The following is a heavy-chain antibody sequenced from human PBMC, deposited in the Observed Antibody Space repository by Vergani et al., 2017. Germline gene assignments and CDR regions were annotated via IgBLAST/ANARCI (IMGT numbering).Heavy chain of an antibody. Sequence: QLLESGGGLIQPGGSLRLSCAASGFTFNSYDMTWVRQAPGKGLEWVSGINNNGGSTYYADSVKGRFTISRDNSKNTLYLQMTDLRAEDTATYYCGEVCGSTSCPYGGGSFDVWGHGTMVTVSS. CDR2: INNNGGST. D-gene: IGHD2-2*01. V-gene: IGHV3-23*01. CDR1: GFTFNSYD. J-gene: IGHJ3*01. CDR3: GEVCGSTSCPYGGGSFDV.